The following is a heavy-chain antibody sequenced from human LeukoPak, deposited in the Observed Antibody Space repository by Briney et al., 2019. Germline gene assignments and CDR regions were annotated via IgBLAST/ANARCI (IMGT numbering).Heavy chain of an antibody. V-gene: IGHV1-18*01. J-gene: IGHJ4*02. D-gene: IGHD6-13*01. CDR3: ARVMVAAAVDY. Sequence: ASVKVSCKASGYRFKSHSINWVRQAPGQGLEWMGWISAYNGNTNYAQKLQGRVTMTTDTSTSTAYMELRSLRSDDTAVYYCARVMVAAAVDYWGQGTLVTVSS. CDR2: ISAYNGNT. CDR1: GYRFKSHS.